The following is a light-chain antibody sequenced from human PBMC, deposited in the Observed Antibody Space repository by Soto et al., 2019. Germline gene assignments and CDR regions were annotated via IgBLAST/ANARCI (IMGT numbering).Light chain of an antibody. J-gene: IGLJ2*01. CDR2: EVS. Sequence: QSALTQPASVSGSPGQSITISCTGTSSDVGAYDYVSWYQHHPGKAPKLLIYEVSNRPSGVSSRFSGSKSGNTASLTISGLQAEDEADYYCSAYAGSRTFIFGGGTKLTVL. CDR3: SAYAGSRTFI. CDR1: SSDVGAYDY. V-gene: IGLV2-14*01.